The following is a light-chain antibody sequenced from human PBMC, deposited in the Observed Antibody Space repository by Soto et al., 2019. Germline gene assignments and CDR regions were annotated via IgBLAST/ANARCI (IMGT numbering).Light chain of an antibody. CDR1: QSVSSSY. CDR3: QQYCSSLLS. J-gene: IGKJ4*01. V-gene: IGKV3-20*01. Sequence: EIVLTQSPGTLSLSPGERATLSCRASQSVSSSYLAWYQQKPGQAPRLLIYGASSRATGIPARFRGCGSGTDFTLTFSRLEPEDFAVYYCQQYCSSLLSFGGGTKVEMK. CDR2: GAS.